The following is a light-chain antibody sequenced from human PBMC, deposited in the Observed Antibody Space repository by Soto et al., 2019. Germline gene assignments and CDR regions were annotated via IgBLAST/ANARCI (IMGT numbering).Light chain of an antibody. V-gene: IGLV2-8*01. CDR3: SSYTGGNPSYV. CDR1: SSDVGGYDY. CDR2: EVT. J-gene: IGLJ1*01. Sequence: ALTQPPSASGSPGQSVTIPCTGTSSDVGGYDYVSWYQQHPGKAPKLMIYEVTIRPSGVSDRFSGSKSGNTASLTVSGLQAEDEADYYCSSYTGGNPSYVFGTGTKVTVL.